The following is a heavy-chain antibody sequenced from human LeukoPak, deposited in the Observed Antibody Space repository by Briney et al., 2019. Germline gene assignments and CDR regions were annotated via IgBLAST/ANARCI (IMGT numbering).Heavy chain of an antibody. CDR2: IYHSGST. CDR1: GGSISSGGYS. CDR3: ARAYYDSSGYDAFDI. Sequence: SETLSPTCAVSGGSISSGGYSWSWIRQPPGKGLEWIGYIYHSGSTYYNPSLKSRVTISVDRSKNQFSLKLSSVTAADTAVYYCARAYYDSSGYDAFDIWGQGTMVTVSS. V-gene: IGHV4-30-2*01. J-gene: IGHJ3*02. D-gene: IGHD3-22*01.